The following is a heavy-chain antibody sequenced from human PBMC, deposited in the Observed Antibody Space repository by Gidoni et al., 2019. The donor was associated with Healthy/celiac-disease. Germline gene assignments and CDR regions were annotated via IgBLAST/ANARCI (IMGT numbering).Heavy chain of an antibody. Sequence: EVQLVESGGGMVKPGGSLRLYCAASGSTFGSYSMNWLRQAPGKGVVWVSSISSSTSYLCYADSVKVRFTISRDNAKTSLYLQMNSLRADDTAVYYCARAPDYYGSGTPGPYYYYGMDVWGQGTTVTVSS. CDR1: GSTFGSYS. CDR3: ARAPDYYGSGTPGPYYYYGMDV. D-gene: IGHD3-10*01. CDR2: ISSSTSYL. J-gene: IGHJ6*02. V-gene: IGHV3-21*01.